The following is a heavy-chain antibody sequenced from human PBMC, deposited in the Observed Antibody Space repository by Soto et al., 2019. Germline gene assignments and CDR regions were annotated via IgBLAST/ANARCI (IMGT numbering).Heavy chain of an antibody. CDR1: GYTFTSYG. CDR3: AGSRDLYSYGYGPFDY. Sequence: GASVKVSCKASGYTFTSYGISWVRQAPGQGLEWMGWISAYNGNTNYAQKLQGRVTMTTDTSTSTAYMELRSLRSDDTAVYYCAGSRDLYSYGYGPFDYWGQGTLVTVSS. D-gene: IGHD5-18*01. V-gene: IGHV1-18*01. CDR2: ISAYNGNT. J-gene: IGHJ4*02.